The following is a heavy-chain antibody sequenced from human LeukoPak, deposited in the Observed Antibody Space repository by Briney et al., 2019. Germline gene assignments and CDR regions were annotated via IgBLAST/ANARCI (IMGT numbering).Heavy chain of an antibody. CDR1: GYTFTGYY. Sequence: ASVKVSCKASGYTFTGYYMHWVRQAPGQGLEWMGWINPNSGNTGYAQKFQGRVTMTRNTSISTAYMELSSLRSEDTAVYYCARGGGYYDFWSGYHYYYGMDVWGQGTTVTVSS. J-gene: IGHJ6*02. D-gene: IGHD3-3*01. V-gene: IGHV1-8*02. CDR3: ARGGGYYDFWSGYHYYYGMDV. CDR2: INPNSGNT.